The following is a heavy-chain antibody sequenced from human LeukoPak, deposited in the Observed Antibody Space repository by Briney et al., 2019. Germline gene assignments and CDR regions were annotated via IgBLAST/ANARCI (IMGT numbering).Heavy chain of an antibody. CDR1: GGTVSSYA. J-gene: IGHJ4*02. CDR2: IIPIFGTA. D-gene: IGHD1-26*01. CDR3: ARGYSYSGGFTLDY. V-gene: IGHV1-69*01. Sequence: SVKVSCKASGGTVSSYAISWVRQAPGQGLEWMGGIIPIFGTANYAQKFQGRVTITADESTSTAYMELSSLRSEDTAVYYCARGYSYSGGFTLDYWGQGTLVTVSS.